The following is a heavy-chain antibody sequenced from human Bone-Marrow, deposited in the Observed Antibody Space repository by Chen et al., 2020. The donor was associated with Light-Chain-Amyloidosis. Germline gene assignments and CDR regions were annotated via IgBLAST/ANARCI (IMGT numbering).Heavy chain of an antibody. CDR1: GFTFSNYA. CDR2: IWYDGSNK. CDR3: ARGGSVEWLVLGMDV. D-gene: IGHD3-3*01. J-gene: IGHJ6*02. V-gene: IGHV3-33*01. Sequence: QVQLVESGGGVVQPGRSLRVSCAASGFTFSNYAMHWVPQAPGKGLEWVAVIWYDGSNKYYADSVKGRFTISRDTSKNTLYLQMNSLRAEDTAVYYCARGGSVEWLVLGMDVWGQGTTVTVSS.